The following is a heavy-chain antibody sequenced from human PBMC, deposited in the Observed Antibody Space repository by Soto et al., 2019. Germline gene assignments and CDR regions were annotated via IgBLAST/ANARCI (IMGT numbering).Heavy chain of an antibody. D-gene: IGHD3-9*01. Sequence: GGSLRLSCVASGLTFNIFAFHWVRQAPGKGLEWLSVISYDGREIHYSESVKGRFTISRDSSTNTVYLEMNSLRYEDTAVYYCASDPLAVTGSFVGYWGQGTLVTVSS. V-gene: IGHV3-30-3*01. J-gene: IGHJ4*02. CDR1: GLTFNIFA. CDR3: ASDPLAVTGSFVGY. CDR2: ISYDGREI.